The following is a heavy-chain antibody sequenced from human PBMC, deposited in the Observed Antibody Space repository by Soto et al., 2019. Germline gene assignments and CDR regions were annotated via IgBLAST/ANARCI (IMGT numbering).Heavy chain of an antibody. CDR1: GFTFSSYA. CDR3: ARDWYYYDSSGYYLYYYYGMDV. J-gene: IGHJ6*02. D-gene: IGHD3-22*01. V-gene: IGHV3-30-3*01. CDR2: ISYDGSNK. Sequence: GGSLRLSCAASGFTFSSYAMHWVRQAPEKGLEWVAVISYDGSNKYYADSVKGRFTISRDNSKNTLYLQMNSLRAEDTAVYYCARDWYYYDSSGYYLYYYYGMDVWGQGTTVTVYS.